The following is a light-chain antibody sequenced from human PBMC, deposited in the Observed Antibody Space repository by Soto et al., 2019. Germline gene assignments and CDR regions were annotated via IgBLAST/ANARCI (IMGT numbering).Light chain of an antibody. CDR3: HQLNTYPRT. CDR1: QGISSY. CDR2: AAS. J-gene: IGKJ1*01. V-gene: IGKV1-9*01. Sequence: DIQLTQSPSFLSASVGDRVIITCRASQGISSYLAWYQQKPGTAPKLLISAASALQSDVPSRFSGGGSWTEFTLTISSLQPEDFATYYCHQLNTYPRTFGQGTKVEIK.